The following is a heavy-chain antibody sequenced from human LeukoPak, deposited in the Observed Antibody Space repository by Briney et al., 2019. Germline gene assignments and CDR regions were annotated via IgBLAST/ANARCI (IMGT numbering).Heavy chain of an antibody. CDR2: LYYSGST. V-gene: IGHV4-59*01. CDR1: GGSISSYY. CDR3: ARGGSGISNAFDI. J-gene: IGHJ3*02. Sequence: SETLSLTCSVSGGSISSYYWSWIRQPPGKGLEWIGYLYYSGSTNSNPSLKSRVTMSVDTSKNQFSLKLRSVAAADTAVYYCARGGSGISNAFDIWGQGTMVTVSS. D-gene: IGHD3-10*01.